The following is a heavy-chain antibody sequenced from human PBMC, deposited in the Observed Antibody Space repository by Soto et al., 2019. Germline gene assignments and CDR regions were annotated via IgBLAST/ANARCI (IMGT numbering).Heavy chain of an antibody. CDR2: IYSGGST. V-gene: IGHV3-53*01. CDR3: ARGYARGPYYYYDMDV. J-gene: IGHJ6*02. D-gene: IGHD5-12*01. Sequence: EVQLVESGGGLIQPGGSLRLSCAASGFTVSSNYMNWVRQAPGKGLEWVSVIYSGGSTYYADSVKGRFTISRDNSKNTLDLQMNSLSAEDTARYYCARGYARGPYYYYDMDVWGQGTTVTVSS. CDR1: GFTVSSNY.